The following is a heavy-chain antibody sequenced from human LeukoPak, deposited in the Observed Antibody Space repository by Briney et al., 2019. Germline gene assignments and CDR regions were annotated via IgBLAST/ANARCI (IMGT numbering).Heavy chain of an antibody. D-gene: IGHD3-10*01. CDR1: GFTFSSYS. CDR2: ISSSSSTI. V-gene: IGHV3-48*01. CDR3: ARDRLWFGELVTDY. Sequence: GGSLRLSCAASGFTFSSYSMNWVRQAPGKGLEWVSYISSSSSTIYYADSVKGRFTISRDNAKSSLYLQMNSLRAEDTAVYYCARDRLWFGELVTDYWGQGTLVTVSS. J-gene: IGHJ4*02.